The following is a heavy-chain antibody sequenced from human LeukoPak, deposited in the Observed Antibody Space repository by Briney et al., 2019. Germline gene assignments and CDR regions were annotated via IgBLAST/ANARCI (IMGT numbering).Heavy chain of an antibody. Sequence: ASVKVSCKVSGYTLTELSMHWVRQAPGKGLEWMGGFYPEDGETIYAQKFQGRVTMTEDTSTDTAYMELSSLRSEDTAVYYCAASYSSSWHDLDYWGQGTLVTVSS. J-gene: IGHJ4*02. CDR1: GYTLTELS. D-gene: IGHD6-13*01. V-gene: IGHV1-24*01. CDR2: FYPEDGET. CDR3: AASYSSSWHDLDY.